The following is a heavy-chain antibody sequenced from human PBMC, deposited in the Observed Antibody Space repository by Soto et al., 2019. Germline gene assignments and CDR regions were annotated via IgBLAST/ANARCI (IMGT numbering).Heavy chain of an antibody. CDR2: INHSGST. J-gene: IGHJ6*03. Sequence: PSETLSLTCAVYGGSFSGYYWSWIRQPPGKGLEWIGEINHSGSTNYNPSLKSRDTISVDTSKNQFSLKLSSVTAADTAVYYCARGGRNYDILTGYYPPLYYYYYMDVWGKGTTVTVSS. D-gene: IGHD3-9*01. V-gene: IGHV4-34*01. CDR3: ARGGRNYDILTGYYPPLYYYYYMDV. CDR1: GGSFSGYY.